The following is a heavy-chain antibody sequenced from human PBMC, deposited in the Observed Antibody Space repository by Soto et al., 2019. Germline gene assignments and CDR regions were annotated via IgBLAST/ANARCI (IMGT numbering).Heavy chain of an antibody. CDR2: IYYSGST. Sequence: QLQLQESGPGLVKPSETLSLTCTVSGGSISSSSYYWGWIRQPPGKGLEWIGSIYYSGSTYYNPSVKSRVTISADTSKNRCSLKLSSVTAADTAVYYCARQGDDYGDQGGWFDPWGQGTLVTVSS. CDR1: GGSISSSSYY. V-gene: IGHV4-39*01. J-gene: IGHJ5*02. D-gene: IGHD4-17*01. CDR3: ARQGDDYGDQGGWFDP.